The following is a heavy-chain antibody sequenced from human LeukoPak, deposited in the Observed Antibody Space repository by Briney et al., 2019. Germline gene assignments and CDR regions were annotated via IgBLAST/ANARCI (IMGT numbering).Heavy chain of an antibody. CDR1: GFTFDDYA. D-gene: IGHD1-26*01. CDR2: ISWNSGSI. CDR3: ASPTGSYGSRIDY. Sequence: PGRSLRLSCAASGFTFDDYAMHWVRQAPGKGLEWVSGISWNSGSIGYADSVKGRFTISRDNAKNTLYLQMNSLTDEDTAVYYCASPTGSYGSRIDYWGQGTLVTVSS. J-gene: IGHJ4*02. V-gene: IGHV3-9*01.